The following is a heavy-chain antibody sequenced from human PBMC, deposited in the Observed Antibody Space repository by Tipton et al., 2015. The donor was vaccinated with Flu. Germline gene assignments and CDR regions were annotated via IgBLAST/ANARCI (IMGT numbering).Heavy chain of an antibody. Sequence: SLRLSCAASGFSFSDYEMNWVRQAPGKGLEWVSYISSGGSTTYYADSVKGRFTISRDNGKNSLYLQMNSLRAEDTAAYYCARGYNSGWSYYYFVFDVWGQGTTVPVSS. V-gene: IGHV3-48*03. CDR3: ARGYNSGWSYYYFVFDV. CDR2: ISSGGSTT. D-gene: IGHD6-19*01. J-gene: IGHJ6*02. CDR1: GFSFSDYE.